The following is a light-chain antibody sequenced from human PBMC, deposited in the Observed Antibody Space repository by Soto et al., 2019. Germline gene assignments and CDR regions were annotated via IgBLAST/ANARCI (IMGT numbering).Light chain of an antibody. J-gene: IGKJ4*01. CDR2: DAS. CDR1: QSVSNN. CDR3: QRYNNWPPELT. V-gene: IGKV3-15*01. Sequence: EIVMTQSPATLSVSPGERATLSCRASQSVSNNLAWYQQKPGQAPRLLIYDASTRATGIPARFSGSGSGTEFTLSISSLQSEDFAVYYCQRYNNWPPELTFGGGTKVEIK.